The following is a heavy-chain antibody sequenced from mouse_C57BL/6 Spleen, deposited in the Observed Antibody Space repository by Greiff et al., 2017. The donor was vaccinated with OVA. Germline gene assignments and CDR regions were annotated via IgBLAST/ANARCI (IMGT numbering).Heavy chain of an antibody. D-gene: IGHD1-1*01. CDR2: ISYDGSN. Sequence: VQLKQSGPGLVKPSQSLSLTCSVTGYSITSGYYWNWIRQFPGNKLEWMGYISYDGSNNYNPSLKNRISITRDTSKNQCFLKLNSVTTEDTATYYCARDSLSYYGSSHWYFDGWGTGTTVTVAS. CDR3: ARDSLSYYGSSHWYFDG. J-gene: IGHJ1*03. V-gene: IGHV3-6*01. CDR1: GYSITSGYY.